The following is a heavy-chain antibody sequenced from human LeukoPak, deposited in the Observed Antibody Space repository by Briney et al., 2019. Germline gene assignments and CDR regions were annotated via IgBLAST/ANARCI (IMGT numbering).Heavy chain of an antibody. V-gene: IGHV4-38-2*02. D-gene: IGHD3-3*01. J-gene: IGHJ4*02. CDR3: ASTYYDFPSAFDY. Sequence: SETLSLTCTVSGYSISSGYYWGWIRQPPGKGLEWIGSIYHSGSTYYNPSLKSRVTISVDTSKNQFSLKLSSVTAADTAVYYCASTYYDFPSAFDYWGQGTLVTVSS. CDR2: IYHSGST. CDR1: GYSISSGYY.